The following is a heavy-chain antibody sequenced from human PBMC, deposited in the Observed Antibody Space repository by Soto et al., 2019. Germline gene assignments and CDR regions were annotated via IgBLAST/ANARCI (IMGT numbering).Heavy chain of an antibody. D-gene: IGHD6-19*01. CDR2: SKSKTDGGTT. CDR3: PTDRWSGWLETFDY. CDR1: GFTFSNAW. Sequence: EVQLVESGGGLVKPGGSLRLSCAASGFTFSNAWMSWVRQAPGKGLEWVGRSKSKTDGGTTDYAAPVKGRFTISRDDSKNTLYLQMNSLKTEDTAVYYCPTDRWSGWLETFDYWGQGPRVTVYS. J-gene: IGHJ4*02. V-gene: IGHV3-15*01.